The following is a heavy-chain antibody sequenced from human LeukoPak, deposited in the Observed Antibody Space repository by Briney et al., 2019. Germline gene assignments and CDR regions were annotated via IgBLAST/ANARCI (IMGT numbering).Heavy chain of an antibody. CDR2: INHSGST. Sequence: SETLSLTCAVYGGSFSGYYWSWIRQPPGKGLEWIGEINHSGSTNYNPSLKSRVTISVDTSKNQFSLKLSSVTAADTAVYYCARQADRLEEAFDIWGQGTMVTVSS. V-gene: IGHV4-34*01. CDR1: GGSFSGYY. J-gene: IGHJ3*02. CDR3: ARQADRLEEAFDI. D-gene: IGHD1-1*01.